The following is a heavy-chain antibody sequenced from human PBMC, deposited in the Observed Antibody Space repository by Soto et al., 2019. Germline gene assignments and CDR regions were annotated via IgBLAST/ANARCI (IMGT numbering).Heavy chain of an antibody. Sequence: EVQLVESGGGLVQPGRSLRLSCAASGFTFDDYAMHWVRQAPGKGLEWVSGISWNSGSIGYADSVKGRFTISRDNAKNSRYLQMNSLRAEDTALYYCAKDGGYDLGFPYFDYWGQETLVTVSS. CDR2: ISWNSGSI. D-gene: IGHD5-12*01. J-gene: IGHJ4*02. V-gene: IGHV3-9*01. CDR1: GFTFDDYA. CDR3: AKDGGYDLGFPYFDY.